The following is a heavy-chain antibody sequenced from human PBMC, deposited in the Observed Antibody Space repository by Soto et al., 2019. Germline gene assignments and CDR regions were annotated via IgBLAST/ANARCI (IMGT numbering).Heavy chain of an antibody. J-gene: IGHJ3*02. CDR3: ARLDWGSLYAFDI. Sequence: GGSLRLSCAASGFTFSSYWMSWVRQAPGKGLEWVANIRQDGSESYYVDSVKGRFTISRDNAKKSLYLQMNSLRAEDTAVYYCARLDWGSLYAFDIWGQGTMVTVSS. CDR2: IRQDGSES. V-gene: IGHV3-7*03. D-gene: IGHD3-9*01. CDR1: GFTFSSYW.